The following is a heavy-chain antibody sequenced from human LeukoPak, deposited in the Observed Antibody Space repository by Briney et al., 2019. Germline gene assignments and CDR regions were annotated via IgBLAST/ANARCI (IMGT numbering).Heavy chain of an antibody. CDR2: ISGSGGST. V-gene: IGHV3-23*01. CDR1: GFTFSSYG. CDR3: AKAPISLTMVRGVLFDY. J-gene: IGHJ4*02. D-gene: IGHD3-10*01. Sequence: GGSLRLSCAASGFTFSSYGMSWVRQAPGKGLEWVSAISGSGGSTYYADSVKGRFTISRDNSKNTLYLQMNSLRAEDTAVYYCAKAPISLTMVRGVLFDYWGQGTLVTVSS.